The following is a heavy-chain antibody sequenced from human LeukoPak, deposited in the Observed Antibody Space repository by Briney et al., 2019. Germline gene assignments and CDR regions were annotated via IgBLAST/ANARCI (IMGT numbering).Heavy chain of an antibody. CDR3: VRDRGYCDGGTCHIFDF. CDR2: IYYSGTT. CDR1: GDSISSSNW. V-gene: IGHV4-4*02. Sequence: PSETLSLTCAVSGDSISSSNWWTWVRQPPGEGLEWIGEIYYSGTTKYNPCLKSRVNISVDKSNIHVSVKVNSVTAADTAVYYCVRDRGYCDGGTCHIFDFWGQGILVTVSS. D-gene: IGHD2-15*01. J-gene: IGHJ4*02.